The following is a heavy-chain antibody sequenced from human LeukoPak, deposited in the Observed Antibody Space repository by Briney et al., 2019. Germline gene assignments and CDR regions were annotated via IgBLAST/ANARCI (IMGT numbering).Heavy chain of an antibody. CDR1: RFTFSSFV. D-gene: IGHD3-10*01. V-gene: IGHV3-23*01. Sequence: GGSLRLSCATSRFTFSSFVMGWVRQAPGKGLECVSAISGSGRNTYYADSVKGRFTISREDSKNTLYLQMNSLRAEDTAIYYCARVSGNIQMWPQPFGDGMDVWGQGTTVTVSS. J-gene: IGHJ6*02. CDR3: ARVSGNIQMWPQPFGDGMDV. CDR2: ISGSGRNT.